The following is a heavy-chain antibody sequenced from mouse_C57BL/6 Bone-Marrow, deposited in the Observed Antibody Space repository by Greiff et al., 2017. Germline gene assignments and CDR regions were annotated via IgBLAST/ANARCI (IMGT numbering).Heavy chain of an antibody. CDR3: TSSGYGSRSDY. J-gene: IGHJ2*01. Sequence: VQLKQSGPELVKPGASVKISCTASGYSFTDYNMNWVKQSNGKSLEWIGVINPNYGNTSYNPKFKGKATLTADKSSSTAYMQLNSLTSEDTAVYYCTSSGYGSRSDYWGQGTILTVSS. D-gene: IGHD1-1*01. V-gene: IGHV1-39*01. CDR1: GYSFTDYN. CDR2: INPNYGNT.